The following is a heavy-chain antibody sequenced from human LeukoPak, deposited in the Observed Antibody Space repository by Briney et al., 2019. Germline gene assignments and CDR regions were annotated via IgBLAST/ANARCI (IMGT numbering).Heavy chain of an antibody. CDR1: GFTFSSYS. CDR2: ISSNSVTI. CDR3: TVQMTTIQWIDY. V-gene: IGHV3-48*01. Sequence: PGGSLRLSCAASGFTFSSYSMNWVRQAPGKGLEWVSYISSNSVTIYYADSVKGRFTISRDNAKNSLYLQMNSLKTEDTAVYYCTVQMTTIQWIDYWGQGTLVTVSS. J-gene: IGHJ4*02. D-gene: IGHD5-24*01.